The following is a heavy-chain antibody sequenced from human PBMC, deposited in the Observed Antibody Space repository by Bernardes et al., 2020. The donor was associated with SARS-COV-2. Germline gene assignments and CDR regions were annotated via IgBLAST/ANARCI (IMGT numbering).Heavy chain of an antibody. CDR1: GFTFSTYW. CDR2: IRQDGGEQ. Sequence: GGSLRLSCAASGFTFSTYWMTWVRQAPGKGLEWVANIRQDGGEQYYVDSVKGRFTISRDNAKNSLYLQMNSLRAEDTAMYYCARDFNIWGQGTMVTVSS. J-gene: IGHJ3*02. CDR3: ARDFNI. V-gene: IGHV3-7*04.